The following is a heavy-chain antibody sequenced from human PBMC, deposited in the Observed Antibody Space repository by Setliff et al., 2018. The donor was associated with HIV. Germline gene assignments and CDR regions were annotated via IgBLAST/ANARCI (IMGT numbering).Heavy chain of an antibody. V-gene: IGHV3-74*01. CDR3: ARGVRGVVYGMDV. J-gene: IGHJ6*02. CDR1: GFTFSTYA. Sequence: PGGSLRLSCAASGFTFSTYAMGWVRQAPGKGLVWVSRINTDGSSTSYADSVKGRFTISRDNAKNTLYLQMNSLRAEDTAVYYCARGVRGVVYGMDVWGQGTTVTVSS. D-gene: IGHD3-10*01. CDR2: INTDGSST.